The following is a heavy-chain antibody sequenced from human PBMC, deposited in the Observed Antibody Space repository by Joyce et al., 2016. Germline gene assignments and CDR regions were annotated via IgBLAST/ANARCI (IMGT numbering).Heavy chain of an antibody. CDR2: INHGGST. V-gene: IGHV4-34*01. J-gene: IGHJ4*02. Sequence: QVQIQQWGAGLVKPSETLSLTCAVYGDSFRGHYWSWFRQSPVKGLEWIGDINHGGSTTYNPSLNSRVTRSVDTSTNQITLRLTSVTVADTAIYYCASLFPLDYWGQGTLVTVSS. CDR1: GDSFRGHY. CDR3: ASLFPLDY.